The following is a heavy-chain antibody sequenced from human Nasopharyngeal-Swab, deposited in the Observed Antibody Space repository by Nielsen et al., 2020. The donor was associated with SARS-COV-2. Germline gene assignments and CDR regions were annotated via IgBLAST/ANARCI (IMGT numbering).Heavy chain of an antibody. D-gene: IGHD5-12*01. CDR2: INPNSGGT. J-gene: IGHJ6*02. CDR3: AIGWLNDYYGMDV. Sequence: WVRQAPGQGLEWMGRINPNSGGTNYAQKFQGRVTMTRDTSISTAYMELSRLRSDDTAVYYCAIGWLNDYYGMDVWGQGTTVTVSS. V-gene: IGHV1-2*06.